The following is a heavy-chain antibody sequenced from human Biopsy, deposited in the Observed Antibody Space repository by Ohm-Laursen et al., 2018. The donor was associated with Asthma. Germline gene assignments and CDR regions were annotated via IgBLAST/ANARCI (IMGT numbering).Heavy chain of an antibody. CDR3: ARDVMEWYLPAFDF. CDR1: GSTFSSYA. V-gene: IGHV3-30-3*01. D-gene: IGHD3-3*01. Sequence: SLRLSCTASGSTFSSYAMHWVRQAPGKGLEWVAVISYDGSNKYYADSVKGRFTISRDNSKNTLYLQMNSLRAEDTAVYYCARDVMEWYLPAFDFWGQGTLVTVSS. J-gene: IGHJ4*02. CDR2: ISYDGSNK.